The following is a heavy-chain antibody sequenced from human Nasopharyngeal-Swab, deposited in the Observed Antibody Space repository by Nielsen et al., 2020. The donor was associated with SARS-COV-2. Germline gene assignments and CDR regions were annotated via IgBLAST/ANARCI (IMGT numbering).Heavy chain of an antibody. J-gene: IGHJ6*02. CDR3: AKSPPGSTRDYYYYGMDV. V-gene: IGHV3-23*01. CDR2: ISGSGGST. CDR1: GFTFSSYE. D-gene: IGHD2-2*01. Sequence: GESLKISCAASGFTFSSYEMNWVRQAPGKGLEWVSAISGSGGSTYYADSVKGRFTISRDNSKNTLYLQMNSLRAEDTAVYYCAKSPPGSTRDYYYYGMDVWGQGTTVTVSS.